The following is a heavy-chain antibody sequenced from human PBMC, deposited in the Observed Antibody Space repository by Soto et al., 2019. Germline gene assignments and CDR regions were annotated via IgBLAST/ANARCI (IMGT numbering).Heavy chain of an antibody. CDR2: INSDGSST. D-gene: IGHD3-9*01. J-gene: IGHJ3*02. CDR1: GFTFSSYW. CDR3: ARDSDILTGYYLWEDAFDI. Sequence: EVQLVESGGGLVQPGGSLRLSCAASGFTFSSYWMHWVRQAPGKGLVWVSRINSDGSSTSYADSVKGRFTISRDNAXSXLXXQMNSLRAEDTAVYYCARDSDILTGYYLWEDAFDIWGQGTMVTVSS. V-gene: IGHV3-74*01.